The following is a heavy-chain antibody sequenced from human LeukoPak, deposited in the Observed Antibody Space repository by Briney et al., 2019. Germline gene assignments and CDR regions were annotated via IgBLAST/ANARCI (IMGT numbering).Heavy chain of an antibody. CDR3: VREWFLDF. Sequence: GGSLRLSCAASGFTFSSYGMHWVRQAPGKGLEWVAVISYDGSNKYYADSVKGRFTISRDSSKNTLYMQLNSLRVEDTAVYYCVREWFLDFWGQGTLVTVSS. D-gene: IGHD3-10*01. CDR1: GFTFSSYG. CDR2: ISYDGSNK. J-gene: IGHJ4*02. V-gene: IGHV3-30*03.